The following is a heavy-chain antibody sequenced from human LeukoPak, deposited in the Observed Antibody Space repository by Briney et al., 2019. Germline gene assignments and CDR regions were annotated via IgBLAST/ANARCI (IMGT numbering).Heavy chain of an antibody. CDR3: ARHYSDSRADPFDT. CDR2: VFYNGNT. D-gene: IGHD3-22*01. Sequence: SETLSLTCSVSGDSMTMAAYYWGWVRQPPGKGLEWIGSVFYNGNTYYNPSLKSPVTISIDTSKDQFSLELSSVTAADTAVYYCARHYSDSRADPFDTWGQGTLVTVSS. J-gene: IGHJ5*02. V-gene: IGHV4-39*01. CDR1: GDSMTMAAYY.